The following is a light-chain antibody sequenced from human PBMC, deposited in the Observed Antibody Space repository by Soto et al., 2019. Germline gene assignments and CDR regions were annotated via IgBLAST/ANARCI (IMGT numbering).Light chain of an antibody. CDR2: AAS. CDR3: QHSYSTLSST. J-gene: IGKJ5*01. CDR1: ESISRH. V-gene: IGKV1-39*01. Sequence: DIQMTQSPSSLSASVGDRVTITCRASESISRHLNWYQQKPGKAPKLLIDAASSLQNGVPSRFSVSGSGTDFTITISDLQPEDVVNYDCQHSYSTLSSTFGQGTRLEIK.